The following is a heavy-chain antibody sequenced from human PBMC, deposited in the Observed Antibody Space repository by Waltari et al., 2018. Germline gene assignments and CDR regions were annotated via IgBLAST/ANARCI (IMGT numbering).Heavy chain of an antibody. V-gene: IGHV3-30-3*01. J-gene: IGHJ4*02. CDR2: ISYDGSNK. Sequence: QVQLVESGGGVVQPGRSLRLSCAASGFTFSSYAMHWVRQAPGKGLEGVAVISYDGSNKYYADSVKGRFTISRDNSKNTLYLQMNSLRAEDTAVYYCARNRGSGWFDYWGQGTLVTVSS. CDR1: GFTFSSYA. CDR3: ARNRGSGWFDY. D-gene: IGHD6-19*01.